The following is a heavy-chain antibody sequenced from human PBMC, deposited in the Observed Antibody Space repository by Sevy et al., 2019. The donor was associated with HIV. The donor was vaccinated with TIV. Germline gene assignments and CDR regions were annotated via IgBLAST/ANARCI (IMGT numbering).Heavy chain of an antibody. Sequence: GGSLRLSCEASGFTFSSNAMSWVRQAPGKGLEWVSGISGGGGDTFYADSVKGRFTISRDNSKNTLFLQINRLRAEDTAIYYCVKGARYTIPNDAFDIWGQGTMVTVSS. J-gene: IGHJ3*02. V-gene: IGHV3-23*01. CDR2: ISGGGGDT. CDR1: GFTFSSNA. CDR3: VKGARYTIPNDAFDI. D-gene: IGHD2-2*02.